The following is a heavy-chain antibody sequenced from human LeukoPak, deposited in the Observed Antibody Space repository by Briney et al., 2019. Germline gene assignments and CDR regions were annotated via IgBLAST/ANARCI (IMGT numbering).Heavy chain of an antibody. V-gene: IGHV1-2*02. Sequence: ASVKVSCKASGFTFNAYNIHWVRQARGQGLEWMGWINPKSGGANYAQKFQGRVTMTWDTSISTAYMELSRLRSDDTAVYYCAREYILTAYYGDYWGQGTLVTVSS. J-gene: IGHJ4*02. CDR2: INPKSGGA. CDR3: AREYILTAYYGDY. CDR1: GFTFNAYN. D-gene: IGHD3-9*01.